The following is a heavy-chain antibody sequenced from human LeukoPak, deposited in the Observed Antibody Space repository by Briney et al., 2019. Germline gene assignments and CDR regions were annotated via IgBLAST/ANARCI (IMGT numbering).Heavy chain of an antibody. CDR2: INHDASST. Sequence: PGGSLRLTCAASEFTFSTFWMHWVRQAPEQGLVWVSRINHDASSTNYADSVKGRFTISRDNAKNTLYLQMNSLRAEDTAVYYCVRDWGYDSSGYWQKYFDTWGQGTLVTVSS. J-gene: IGHJ4*02. CDR1: EFTFSTFW. CDR3: VRDWGYDSSGYWQKYFDT. V-gene: IGHV3-74*01. D-gene: IGHD3-22*01.